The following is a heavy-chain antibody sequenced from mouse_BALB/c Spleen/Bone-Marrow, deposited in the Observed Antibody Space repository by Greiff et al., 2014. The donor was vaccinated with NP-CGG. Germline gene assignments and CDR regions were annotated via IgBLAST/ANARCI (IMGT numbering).Heavy chain of an antibody. J-gene: IGHJ2*01. CDR3: ARHKLSSDY. V-gene: IGHV5-6-2*01. Sequence: DVKLQESGGGLVKLGGSLKLSCAASGFTFSSYYMSWVRQTPERRLELVAAINTNGGSTYYPDTVKGRFTISRDNAKNTLYLQMSSLKSEDTAFYYCARHKLSSDYWGQGTTRTVSS. CDR2: INTNGGST. CDR1: GFTFSSYY.